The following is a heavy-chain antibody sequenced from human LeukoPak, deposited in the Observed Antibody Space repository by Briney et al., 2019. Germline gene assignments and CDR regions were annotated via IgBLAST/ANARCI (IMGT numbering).Heavy chain of an antibody. Sequence: GGSLRLSCTVSGFTVSSNSMSCVRHAPGKGLEWVSFIYSGGHTHYSDSVKGRFTISRDNSKNTLYLQMNSLRAEDTALYYCARRAGEYSHPYDYWGQGTLVTVSS. CDR3: ARRAGEYSHPYDY. V-gene: IGHV3-66*04. CDR2: IYSGGHT. D-gene: IGHD2/OR15-2a*01. CDR1: GFTVSSNS. J-gene: IGHJ4*02.